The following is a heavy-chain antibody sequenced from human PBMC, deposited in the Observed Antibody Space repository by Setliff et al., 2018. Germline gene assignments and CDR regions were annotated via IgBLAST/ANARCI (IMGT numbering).Heavy chain of an antibody. Sequence: GGSLRLSCAASGFTFSYAWMHWVRQAPGKGLEWVGRIKGKNDGLATDYAAPVKGRFTISRDDSKNTLYLQMNSLKTEDTAVYYCTTDPSPTFGGVIGAAFDFWGQGTMVTVSS. D-gene: IGHD3-16*01. CDR3: TTDPSPTFGGVIGAAFDF. CDR1: GFTFSYAW. CDR2: IKGKNDGLAT. J-gene: IGHJ3*01. V-gene: IGHV3-15*07.